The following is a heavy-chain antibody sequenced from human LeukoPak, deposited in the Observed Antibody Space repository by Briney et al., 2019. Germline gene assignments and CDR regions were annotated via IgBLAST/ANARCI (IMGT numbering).Heavy chain of an antibody. CDR3: ARGYVD. CDR2: IDSGGST. CDR1: GFIVSSNY. Sequence: GGSLRLSSEASGFIVSSNYRSRVRQAPGKGLEWVSVIDSGGSTYYADPVKGRFTISRDNSKNTLYLQMNSLRAEDTAVYYCARGYVDWGQGTLVTVSS. D-gene: IGHD3-10*02. J-gene: IGHJ4*02. V-gene: IGHV3-53*01.